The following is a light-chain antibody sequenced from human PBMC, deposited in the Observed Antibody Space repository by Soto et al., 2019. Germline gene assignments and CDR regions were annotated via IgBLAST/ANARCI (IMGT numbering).Light chain of an antibody. CDR3: QTWVTDIPKI. J-gene: IGLJ2*01. Sequence: QAVVTQSPSASASLGASVKLTCTLSSTHSYYAIAWHQQQPGKGPRYLMRLNSDGSHNKGDDIPDRFSGSRSGAECSLTISSLQSEDEADYYCQTWVTDIPKIFGGGTKLTVL. V-gene: IGLV4-69*01. CDR1: STHSYYA. CDR2: LNSDGSH.